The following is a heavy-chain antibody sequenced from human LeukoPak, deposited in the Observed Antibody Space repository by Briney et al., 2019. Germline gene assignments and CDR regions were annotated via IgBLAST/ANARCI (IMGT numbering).Heavy chain of an antibody. CDR3: ARSSPSGHFDY. V-gene: IGHV1-69*02. CDR1: GGTFSSYT. D-gene: IGHD6-19*01. J-gene: IGHJ4*02. Sequence: SVKVSCKASGGTFSSYTISWVRQAPGQGLEWMGRIIPILGIANYAQKFQCRVTITADKSTSTAYMELSSLRSEDTAVYYCARSSPSGHFDYWGQGTLVTVSS. CDR2: IIPILGIA.